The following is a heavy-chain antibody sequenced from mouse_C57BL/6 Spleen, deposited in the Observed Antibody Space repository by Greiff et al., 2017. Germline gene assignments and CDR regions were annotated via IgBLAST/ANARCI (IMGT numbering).Heavy chain of an antibody. V-gene: IGHV1-15*01. J-gene: IGHJ4*01. CDR3: TRFGSSYRYAMDY. CDR1: GYTFTDYE. CDR2: IDPETGGT. Sequence: VQLQESGAELVRPGASVTLSCKASGYTFTDYEMHWVKQTPVHGLEWIGAIDPETGGTAYNQKFKGKAILTADKSSSTAYMELRSLTSEDSAVYYCTRFGSSYRYAMDYWGQGTSVTVSS. D-gene: IGHD1-1*01.